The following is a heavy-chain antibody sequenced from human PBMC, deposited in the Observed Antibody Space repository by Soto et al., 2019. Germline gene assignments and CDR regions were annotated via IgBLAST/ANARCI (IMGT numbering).Heavy chain of an antibody. CDR3: ARESRGWYGSIWDY. Sequence: QVQLQESGPGLVKPSETLSLTCTVSGGSISSYYWSWIRQPPGKGLEWIGYIYYSGRTNYNPTLKSRLPIPLDPSKNQFSLKLSSVTAADTAVEYCARESRGWYGSIWDYWGQGTLVTVSS. J-gene: IGHJ4*02. CDR2: IYYSGRT. V-gene: IGHV4-59*12. CDR1: GGSISSYY. D-gene: IGHD6-19*01.